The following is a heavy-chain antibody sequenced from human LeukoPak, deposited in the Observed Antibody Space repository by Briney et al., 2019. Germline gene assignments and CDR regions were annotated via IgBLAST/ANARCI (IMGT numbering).Heavy chain of an antibody. V-gene: IGHV3-48*03. Sequence: GGSLRLSCAASGFSFNNSEMYWVRQAPGKGLGWVSYISSTGYPIYYAESVKGRFTISRDNAKNSLFLQMNRLRVEDTAVYFCARGWDNSGYYCDYWGQGTLVTVSS. J-gene: IGHJ4*02. D-gene: IGHD6-19*01. CDR3: ARGWDNSGYYCDY. CDR1: GFSFNNSE. CDR2: ISSTGYPI.